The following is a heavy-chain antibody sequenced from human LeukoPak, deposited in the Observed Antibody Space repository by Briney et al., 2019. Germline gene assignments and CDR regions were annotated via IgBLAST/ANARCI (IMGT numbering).Heavy chain of an antibody. J-gene: IGHJ3*02. D-gene: IGHD5-18*01. CDR3: ASWPQGYSYGHGAFDI. CDR2: IIPIFGTA. V-gene: IGHV1-69*13. Sequence: SVKVSCKTSGGTLSSYAISWVRQAPGQGLEWMGGIIPIFGTANYAQKLQGRVTITADESTSTVYMELSSLRSEDTAVYYCASWPQGYSYGHGAFDIWGQGTMVTVSS. CDR1: GGTLSSYA.